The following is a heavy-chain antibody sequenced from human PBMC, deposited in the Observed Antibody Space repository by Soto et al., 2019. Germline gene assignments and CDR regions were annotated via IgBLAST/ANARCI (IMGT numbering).Heavy chain of an antibody. CDR2: IGSVGGDT. D-gene: IGHD3-16*01. Sequence: EVQLLESGGGLVQPGWSLRLSCAASGFTFYSYAMRWVRQAPGKGLEWVSTIGSVGGDTYYADSVKGRFTISRDDPKNPLLLKINCLRAVDTAVYYCASRPEVGVRGVYGVQGTLVTVSS. V-gene: IGHV3-23*01. J-gene: IGHJ1*01. CDR3: ASRPEVGVRGVY. CDR1: GFTFYSYA.